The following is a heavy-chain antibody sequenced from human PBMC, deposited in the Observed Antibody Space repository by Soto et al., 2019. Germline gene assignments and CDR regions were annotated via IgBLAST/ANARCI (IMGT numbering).Heavy chain of an antibody. CDR2: IYPGDSDT. D-gene: IGHD2-15*01. V-gene: IGHV5-51*01. CDR3: ARQGYQGCSGGSCYSGLFFDY. J-gene: IGHJ4*02. Sequence: PGESLKISCKGSGYSFTSYWIGRVRQMPGKGLEWMGIIYPGDSDTRYSPSFQGQVTISADKSISTAYLQWSSLKASDTAMYYCARQGYQGCSGGSCYSGLFFDYWGQGTLVTVSS. CDR1: GYSFTSYW.